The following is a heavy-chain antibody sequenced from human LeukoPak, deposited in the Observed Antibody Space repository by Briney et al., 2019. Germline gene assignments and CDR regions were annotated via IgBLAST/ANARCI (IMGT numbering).Heavy chain of an antibody. J-gene: IGHJ5*01. CDR1: GFTFSDAW. Sequence: PGGSLRLSCAASGFTFSDAWMSWVRQAPGKGLEWVGRIKSKGSGGTTDYVASVKDRFTISRDDSKNTLYLQMDSLKTEDTGVYFCAHIRGGLERHPTSFGSWGQGTLVTVSS. V-gene: IGHV3-15*01. CDR3: AHIRGGLERHPTSFGS. CDR2: IKSKGSGGTT. D-gene: IGHD1-1*01.